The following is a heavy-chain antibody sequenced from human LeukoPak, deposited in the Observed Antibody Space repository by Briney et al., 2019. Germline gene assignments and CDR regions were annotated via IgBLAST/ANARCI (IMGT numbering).Heavy chain of an antibody. CDR2: IGGSGGST. Sequence: GRSLRLSCAASGFTFSSYGMHWVRQAPGKGLEWVSAIGGSGGSTYYADSVKGRFTISRDSSKNTLYMQMNSLRAEDTAVYYCAKGVGATPFDYWGQGTLVTVSS. CDR3: AKGVGATPFDY. CDR1: GFTFSSYG. V-gene: IGHV3-23*01. J-gene: IGHJ4*02. D-gene: IGHD1-26*01.